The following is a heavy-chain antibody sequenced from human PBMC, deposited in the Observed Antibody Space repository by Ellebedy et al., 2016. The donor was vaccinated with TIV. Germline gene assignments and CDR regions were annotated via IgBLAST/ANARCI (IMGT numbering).Heavy chain of an antibody. CDR1: GFIVSSNF. J-gene: IGHJ5*02. V-gene: IGHV3-53*01. CDR3: ARELTTVTTSWFDP. CDR2: IYSGGST. Sequence: GGSLRLSXAASGFIVSSNFMSWVRQAPGKGLEWVSVIYSGGSTYYADSVKGRFTISRDNSKNTLYLQMNSLRAEDTAVYYCARELTTVTTSWFDPWGQGTLVTVSS. D-gene: IGHD4-17*01.